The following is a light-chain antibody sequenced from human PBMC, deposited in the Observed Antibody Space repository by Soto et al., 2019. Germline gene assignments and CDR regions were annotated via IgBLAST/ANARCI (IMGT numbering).Light chain of an antibody. CDR3: QQSYSTPR. CDR2: AAS. CDR1: QSISSY. J-gene: IGKJ2*01. Sequence: DIQMTQSPSSLSASVGDRVTITCRASQSISSYLNWYQQKPGKAPKLLIYAASSLQSGVPSGFSGSGSGTDFTLTISSLQPEDFATYYCQQSYSTPRFGQGTKVDIK. V-gene: IGKV1-39*01.